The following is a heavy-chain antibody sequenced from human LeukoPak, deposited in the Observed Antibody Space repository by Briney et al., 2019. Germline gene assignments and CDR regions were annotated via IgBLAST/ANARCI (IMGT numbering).Heavy chain of an antibody. CDR2: ISGRAGTT. V-gene: IGHV3-23*01. Sequence: GGSLRLSCAASGFTFSNYAMSWVRQAPGKGLEWVSAISGRAGTTYYADSVKGRFTISRDNSKNTLYLQMNSLRAEDTAVYYCLTVRKYLRVGWNSNFDYWGQGTLVTVSS. CDR3: LTVRKYLRVGWNSNFDY. CDR1: GFTFSNYA. D-gene: IGHD1-7*01. J-gene: IGHJ4*02.